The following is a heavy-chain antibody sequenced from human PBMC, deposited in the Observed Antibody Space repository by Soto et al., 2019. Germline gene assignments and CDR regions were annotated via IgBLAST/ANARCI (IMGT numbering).Heavy chain of an antibody. Sequence: QVQLVESGGGVVQPGRSLRLSCAASGFTFSSYGMHWVRQAPGKGLEWVAVISYDGSNKYYADSVKGRFTISRDNSKNTLYLQMNSLRAEDTAVYYCAKESIVACFSGEYYSYYYCMDVWGKGTTVTVSS. CDR3: AKESIVACFSGEYYSYYYCMDV. CDR1: GFTFSSYG. CDR2: ISYDGSNK. V-gene: IGHV3-30*18. J-gene: IGHJ6*03. D-gene: IGHD5-12*01.